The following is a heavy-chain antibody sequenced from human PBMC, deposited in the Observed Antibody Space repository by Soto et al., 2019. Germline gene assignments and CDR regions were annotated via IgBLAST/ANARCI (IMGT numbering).Heavy chain of an antibody. CDR2: INHSGST. CDR3: ARGQNYGYSTFDM. V-gene: IGHV4-34*01. Sequence: PSETLSLTCAVYGGSFSGYYWSWIRQPPGKGLEWIGEINHSGSTNYNPSLKSRVTISVDTSKNQFSLKLSSVTAADTAVYYCARGQNYGYSTFDMWGQGTMVTVSS. D-gene: IGHD5-18*01. CDR1: GGSFSGYY. J-gene: IGHJ3*02.